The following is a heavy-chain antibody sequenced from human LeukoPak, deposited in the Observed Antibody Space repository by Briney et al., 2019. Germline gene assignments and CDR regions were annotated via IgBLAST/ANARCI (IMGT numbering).Heavy chain of an antibody. V-gene: IGHV4-34*01. CDR3: ARGLGGFDP. Sequence: PSEILSLTCAVYGGSFSGYYWSWIRQPPGKGLEWIGEINHSGSTNYNPSLKSRVTISVDTSKNQFSLKLSSVTAADTAVYYCARGLGGFDPWGQGTLVTVSS. CDR1: GGSFSGYY. J-gene: IGHJ5*02. CDR2: INHSGST.